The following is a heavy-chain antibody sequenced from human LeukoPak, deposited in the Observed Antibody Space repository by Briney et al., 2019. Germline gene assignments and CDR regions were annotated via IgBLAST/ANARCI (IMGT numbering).Heavy chain of an antibody. CDR1: GYTFTSYG. J-gene: IGHJ6*02. D-gene: IGHD5-18*01. V-gene: IGHV1-18*01. CDR3: ARVQSASTAMAYYYYGMDV. CDR2: ISAYNGNT. Sequence: ASVKVSCKASGYTFTSYGISWVRQAPGQGLEWMGWISAYNGNTNYAQKLQGRVTMATDTSTSTAYMELRSLRSDDTAVYYCARVQSASTAMAYYYYGMDVWGQGTTVTVSS.